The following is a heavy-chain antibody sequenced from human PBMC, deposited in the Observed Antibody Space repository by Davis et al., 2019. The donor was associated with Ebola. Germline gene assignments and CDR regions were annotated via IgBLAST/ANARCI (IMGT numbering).Heavy chain of an antibody. Sequence: SQTLSLTCAISVDSVSSNSGAWNWIRQSPTRGLEWLGRTYYRSKWYTDYEVSVKSRITINPDTSKNQFSLQVKSVTPEDTAVYYCAREASDPGDYYFYGMDVWGQGTTVIVSS. V-gene: IGHV6-1*01. J-gene: IGHJ6*02. CDR1: VDSVSSNSGA. CDR2: TYYRSKWYT. CDR3: AREASDPGDYYFYGMDV. D-gene: IGHD2-8*02.